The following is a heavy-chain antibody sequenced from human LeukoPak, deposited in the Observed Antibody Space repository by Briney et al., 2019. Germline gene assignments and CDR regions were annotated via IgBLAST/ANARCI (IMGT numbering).Heavy chain of an antibody. Sequence: ASVKVSCKSSGFTFTGHYIHWVRQAPGQGLEWMGYIGPRNSAASYAEKFQGRVTMTRDTSLSTAYMELSRLTSDDTAVYYCAIGGSDQRTKVFGYWGPGNLVTVS. CDR3: AIGGSDQRTKVFGY. D-gene: IGHD2-2*01. CDR1: GFTFTGHY. V-gene: IGHV1-2*02. CDR2: IGPRNSAA. J-gene: IGHJ4*02.